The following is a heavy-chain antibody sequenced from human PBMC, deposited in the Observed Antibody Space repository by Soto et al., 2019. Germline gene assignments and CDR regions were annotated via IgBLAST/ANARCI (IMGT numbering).Heavy chain of an antibody. D-gene: IGHD6-19*01. J-gene: IGHJ6*02. Sequence: SETLSLTCAVSGGSISSSNWWSWVRQPPGKGLEWIGEIYHSGSTNYNPSLKSRVTISVDKSKNQFSLKLSSVTAADTAVYYCARGGAVAGYYYYDMDVWGQGTTVTVS. V-gene: IGHV4-4*02. CDR2: IYHSGST. CDR3: ARGGAVAGYYYYDMDV. CDR1: GGSISSSNW.